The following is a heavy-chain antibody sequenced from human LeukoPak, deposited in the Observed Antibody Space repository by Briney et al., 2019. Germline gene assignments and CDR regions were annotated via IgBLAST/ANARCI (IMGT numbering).Heavy chain of an antibody. CDR1: GFTFSGYW. D-gene: IGHD5-24*01. CDR3: AKWLRVATTYFDF. Sequence: GGSLRLSCAASGFTFSGYWMHWVRQAPGKGLVWVSRIDSDGSRTTYAHSVKGRFTISRDNAKNTLYLQMNSLRAEDTAVYYCAKWLRVATTYFDFWGQGTLVTVSS. V-gene: IGHV3-74*01. CDR2: IDSDGSRT. J-gene: IGHJ4*02.